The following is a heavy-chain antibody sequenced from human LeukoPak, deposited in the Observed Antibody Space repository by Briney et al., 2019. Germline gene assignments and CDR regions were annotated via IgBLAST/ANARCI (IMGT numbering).Heavy chain of an antibody. CDR3: ALWGAAGVDY. J-gene: IGHJ4*02. Sequence: GGSLRLSCAASGFTFSSYSMNWVRQAPGKGLEWVSSISSSSSYIYYADPVKGRFTISRDNAKNSLYLQMNSLRAEDTAVYYCALWGAAGVDYWGQGTLVTVSS. D-gene: IGHD6-13*01. CDR1: GFTFSSYS. CDR2: ISSSSSYI. V-gene: IGHV3-21*01.